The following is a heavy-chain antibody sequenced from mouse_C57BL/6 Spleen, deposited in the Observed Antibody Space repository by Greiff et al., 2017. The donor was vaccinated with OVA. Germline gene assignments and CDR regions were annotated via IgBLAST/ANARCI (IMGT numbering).Heavy chain of an antibody. CDR1: GFTFTDYY. CDR3: ARAPPLVYGSSYKDYYYAMDY. D-gene: IGHD1-1*01. Sequence: EVQLVESGGGLVQPGGSLSLSCAASGFTFTDYYMSWVRQPPGKALEWLGFIRNKANGYTTEYSASVKGRFTISRATSQSILYLLMNALRTEDSDTYYCARAPPLVYGSSYKDYYYAMDYWGQGTSVTVSS. CDR2: IRNKANGYTT. J-gene: IGHJ4*01. V-gene: IGHV7-3*01.